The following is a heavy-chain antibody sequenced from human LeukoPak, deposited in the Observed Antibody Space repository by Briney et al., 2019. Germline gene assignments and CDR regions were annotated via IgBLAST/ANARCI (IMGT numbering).Heavy chain of an antibody. J-gene: IGHJ4*02. D-gene: IGHD6-19*01. CDR3: ARDVVACILDY. CDR1: GFTVSSNY. V-gene: IGHV3-53*01. Sequence: PGGSLRLSCAASGFTVSSNYMSWVRQAPGKGMEWVAVIYSGGSTYYADCVKGRLTISRDNSKTTLYLQMKSLRAEDTAVYYCARDVVACILDYWGQGTLVTVSS. CDR2: IYSGGST.